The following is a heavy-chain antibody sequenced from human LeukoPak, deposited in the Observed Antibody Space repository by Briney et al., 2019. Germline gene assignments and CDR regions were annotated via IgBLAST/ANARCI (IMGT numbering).Heavy chain of an antibody. D-gene: IGHD3-10*01. CDR2: NYPGDSDT. CDR3: ARHRGSGSYYHSLDQ. CDR1: GYSFNNYW. Sequence: GESPKISRNGSGYSFNNYWIGLVRQMPGKGLEWMGVNYPGDSDTKYSPSFEGPVTISADKSISTAYLQWSSLKASDTAMYYCARHRGSGSYYHSLDQWGQGTLVTVSS. J-gene: IGHJ5*02. V-gene: IGHV5-51*01.